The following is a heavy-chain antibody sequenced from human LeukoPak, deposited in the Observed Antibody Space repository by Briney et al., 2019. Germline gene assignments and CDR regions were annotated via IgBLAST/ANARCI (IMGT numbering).Heavy chain of an antibody. D-gene: IGHD2-15*01. CDR2: ITPNSGGT. V-gene: IGHV1-2*02. Sequence: GASVKVSCKASGYTFTTYNIHWVRQAPGQGLEWMGWITPNSGGTNYAQKFQGRVTMTRDTSISTAYMELSRLRSDDTAAYACARGRGGGYFDFWGQENLVTVSS. J-gene: IGHJ4*02. CDR3: ARGRGGGYFDF. CDR1: GYTFTTYN.